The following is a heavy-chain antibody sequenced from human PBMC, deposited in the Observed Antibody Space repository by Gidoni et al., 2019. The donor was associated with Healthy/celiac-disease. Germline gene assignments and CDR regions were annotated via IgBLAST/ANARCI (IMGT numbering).Heavy chain of an antibody. D-gene: IGHD3-9*01. CDR1: GGTFSSYA. J-gene: IGHJ6*02. CDR2: IIPILGIA. CDR3: ARDRGYDILTGYYSYYYYYGMDV. Sequence: QVQLVQSGAEVKKPGSSVKVSCKASGGTFSSYAISWVRQAPGQGLEWMGRIIPILGIANYAQKFQGRVTITADKSTSTAYMELSSLRSEDTAVYYCARDRGYDILTGYYSYYYYYGMDVWGQGTTVTVSS. V-gene: IGHV1-69*04.